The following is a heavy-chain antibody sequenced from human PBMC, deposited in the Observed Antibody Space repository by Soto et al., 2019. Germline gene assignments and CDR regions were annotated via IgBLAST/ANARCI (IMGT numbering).Heavy chain of an antibody. CDR1: GGSISSYY. CDR2: IYYSGST. CDR3: ARADLIGDYPTYYFDY. Sequence: SETLSLTCTVSGGSISSYYWGWIRQPPGKGLEWIGYIYYSGSTNYNPSLKSRVTISVDTSENQFSLKLSSVTAADTAVYYCARADLIGDYPTYYFDYWGQGTLVTVSS. V-gene: IGHV4-59*01. J-gene: IGHJ4*02. D-gene: IGHD4-17*01.